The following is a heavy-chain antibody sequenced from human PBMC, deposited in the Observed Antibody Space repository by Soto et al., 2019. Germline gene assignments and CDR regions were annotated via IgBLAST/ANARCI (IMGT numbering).Heavy chain of an antibody. CDR3: AKDYDSLIRDAFDM. D-gene: IGHD3-10*01. J-gene: IGHJ3*02. CDR1: GFTFDDYG. CDR2: INWNGGRT. Sequence: GGSLILSCAASGFTFDDYGMSGVRQVPGKGLEWVSGINWNGGRTDYADSVQGRFIISRDNAKNFLYLQMNSLRADDTAFYYCAKDYDSLIRDAFDMWGQGTVVTVSS. V-gene: IGHV3-20*04.